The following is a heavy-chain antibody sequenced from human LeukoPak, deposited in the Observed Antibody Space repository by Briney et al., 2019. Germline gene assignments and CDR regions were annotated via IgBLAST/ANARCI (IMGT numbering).Heavy chain of an antibody. D-gene: IGHD3-10*01. Sequence: GGSLRLSCAASGFTFSSYGMHWVRQAPGKGLEWVAFIRYDGSNKYYADSVKGRFTISRDNSKNTLYLQMNSLRAEDTAVYYCAKSGYYGSGSYYLPYYYYYMDVWGKGTTVTISS. CDR1: GFTFSSYG. CDR2: IRYDGSNK. CDR3: AKSGYYGSGSYYLPYYYYYMDV. J-gene: IGHJ6*03. V-gene: IGHV3-30*02.